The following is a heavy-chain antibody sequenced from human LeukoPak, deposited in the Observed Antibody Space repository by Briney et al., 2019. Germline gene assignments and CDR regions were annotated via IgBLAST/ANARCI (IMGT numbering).Heavy chain of an antibody. J-gene: IGHJ4*02. Sequence: PSETLSLTCTVSGGSISSGSYYWSWIRQPAGKGLEWIGRIYTSGSTNYNPSLKSRVTISVDTSKNQFSLKLSSVTAADTAVYYCARAPVTFEYYYDSSGYYYFDYWGQGTLVTVSS. CDR3: ARAPVTFEYYYDSSGYYYFDY. D-gene: IGHD3-22*01. CDR2: IYTSGST. CDR1: GGSISSGSYY. V-gene: IGHV4-61*02.